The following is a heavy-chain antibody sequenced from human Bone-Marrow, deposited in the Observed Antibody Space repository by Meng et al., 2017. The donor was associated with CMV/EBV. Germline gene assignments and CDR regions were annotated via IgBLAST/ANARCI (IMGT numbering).Heavy chain of an antibody. CDR1: GDSVSSNSAA. CDR2: TYYRSKWYN. D-gene: IGHD1-1*01. V-gene: IGHV6-1*01. Sequence: GDSVSSNSAAWNWIRHSPSRGLEWLGRTYYRSKWYNDYAVSVKSRITINPDTSKNQFSLQLNSVTPEDTAVYYCAREVRDWNDVFDYWGQGTLVTVSS. CDR3: AREVRDWNDVFDY. J-gene: IGHJ4*02.